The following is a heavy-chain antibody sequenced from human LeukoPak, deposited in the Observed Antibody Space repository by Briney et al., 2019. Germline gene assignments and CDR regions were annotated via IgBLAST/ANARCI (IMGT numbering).Heavy chain of an antibody. J-gene: IGHJ3*02. CDR2: IDPSDSYT. V-gene: IGHV5-10-1*01. CDR1: GYXFTSYW. Sequence: GESLKISCKGSGYXFTSYWISWVRQMPGKGLEWMGRIDPSDSYTNYSPSFQGHVTISADKSISTAYLQWSSLKASDTAMYYCARDYYDSSGPEKDAFDIWGQGTMVTVSS. CDR3: ARDYYDSSGPEKDAFDI. D-gene: IGHD3-22*01.